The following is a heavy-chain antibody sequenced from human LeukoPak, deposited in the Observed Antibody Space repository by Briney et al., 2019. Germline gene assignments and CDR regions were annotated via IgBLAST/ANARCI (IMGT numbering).Heavy chain of an antibody. D-gene: IGHD6-19*01. Sequence: GGSLRLSCAASGFTFNTYAMHWLREAPGKGLEWVASITYDGSNKYYADSVQGRFTISNDNSKNTLYLQMDSLRLEDTAVYYCARDIIAVASSDFWGQGTLVTVSS. V-gene: IGHV3-30-3*01. J-gene: IGHJ4*02. CDR2: ITYDGSNK. CDR3: ARDIIAVASSDF. CDR1: GFTFNTYA.